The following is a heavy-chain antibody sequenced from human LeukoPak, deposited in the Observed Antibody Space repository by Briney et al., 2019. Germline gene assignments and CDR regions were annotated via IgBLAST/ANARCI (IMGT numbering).Heavy chain of an antibody. Sequence: SVKVSCKASGGTFICYAISWVRQAPGQGLEWMGRIIPIFGIANYAQKFQGRVTITADKSTSTAYMELSSLRSEDTAVYYCARAGGYYDFWSGYPHWGQGTLVTVSS. D-gene: IGHD3-3*01. CDR2: IIPIFGIA. CDR1: GGTFICYA. V-gene: IGHV1-69*17. J-gene: IGHJ4*02. CDR3: ARAGGYYDFWSGYPH.